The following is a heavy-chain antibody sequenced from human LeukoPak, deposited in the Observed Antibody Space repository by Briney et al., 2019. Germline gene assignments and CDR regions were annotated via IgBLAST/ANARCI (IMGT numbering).Heavy chain of an antibody. V-gene: IGHV3-21*01. CDR2: ISSSSSYI. Sequence: PGGSLRLSCAASGFTFSNYSMNWVRQAPGEGLGWVPSISSSSSYIYYADSVKGRFTISRDNAKNSLYLHMNSLRAEDTAVYYCARDRTGDGYVDYWGQGTLVTVSS. D-gene: IGHD5-24*01. J-gene: IGHJ4*02. CDR1: GFTFSNYS. CDR3: ARDRTGDGYVDY.